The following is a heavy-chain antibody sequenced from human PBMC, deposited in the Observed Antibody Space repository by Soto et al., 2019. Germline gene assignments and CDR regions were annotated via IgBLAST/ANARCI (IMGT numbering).Heavy chain of an antibody. CDR2: ISHSGRT. CDR1: GGSISRGGYS. Sequence: QLQLQESGSGLVKPSQTLSLTCAVSGGSISRGGYSWIWIRHPPGKGLEWIGYISHSGRTYYNPSLKRRVPISVDRSKNQFSLKRSSVTAADTAVYYCARVPSPWGQGTLVTVAS. J-gene: IGHJ5*02. V-gene: IGHV4-30-2*01. CDR3: ARVPSP.